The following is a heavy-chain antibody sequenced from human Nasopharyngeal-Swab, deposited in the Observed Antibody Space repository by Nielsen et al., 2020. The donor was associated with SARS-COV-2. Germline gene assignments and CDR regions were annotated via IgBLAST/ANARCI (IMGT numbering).Heavy chain of an antibody. J-gene: IGHJ4*02. V-gene: IGHV3-74*01. CDR1: GFTFSGYW. Sequence: GESLKISCAASGFTFSGYWMHWVRQAPGKGLVWVSRINSDGSSTNYADSVKGRFTISRDSAKNTLYLQMNSLRAEDTAVYYCARDWESSVFDYWGQGTLVTVSS. D-gene: IGHD3-16*01. CDR2: INSDGSST. CDR3: ARDWESSVFDY.